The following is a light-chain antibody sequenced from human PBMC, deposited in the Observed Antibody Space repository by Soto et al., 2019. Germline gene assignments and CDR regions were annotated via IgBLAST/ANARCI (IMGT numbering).Light chain of an antibody. CDR1: NSDVGAYIY. J-gene: IGLJ1*01. CDR3: VSFTTKSSYV. CDR2: DIN. V-gene: IGLV2-14*03. Sequence: QSVLTRPASVSGSPGQSITISCTGTNSDVGAYIYVSWYQQHPGKAPKLMVYDINNRPSGVSNRFSGSKSANTASLTISGLQADDEADYYCVSFTTKSSYVFGTGTKVTVL.